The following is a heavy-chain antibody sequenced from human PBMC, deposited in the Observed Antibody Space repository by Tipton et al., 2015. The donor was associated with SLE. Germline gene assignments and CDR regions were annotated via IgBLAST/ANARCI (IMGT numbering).Heavy chain of an antibody. CDR3: ASHVSTGNEYYYYYYGMDV. V-gene: IGHV1-18*01. CDR1: GYTFTSYG. J-gene: IGHJ6*02. CDR2: ISAYNGNT. Sequence: QLVQSGAEVKKPGASVKVSCKASGYTFTSYGISWVRQAPGQGLEWMGWISAYNGNTNYAQKLQGRVTMTTDTSTSTAYMELRSLRSDDTAVYYCASHVSTGNEYYYYYYGMDVWGQGTTVTVSS. D-gene: IGHD1-1*01.